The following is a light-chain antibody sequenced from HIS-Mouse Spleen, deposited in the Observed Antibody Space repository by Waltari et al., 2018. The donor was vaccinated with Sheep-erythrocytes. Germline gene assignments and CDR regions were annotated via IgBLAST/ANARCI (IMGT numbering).Light chain of an antibody. J-gene: IGKJ3*01. CDR2: DAS. V-gene: IGKV1-13*02. CDR3: QQFNSYPFT. Sequence: AIQLTHSPSSLSASAEDRVTLTCRASQGISSALAWYQQKPGKAPKLLIYDASSLESGVPSRFSGSGSGTDFTLTISSLQPEDFATYYCQQFNSYPFTFGPGTKVDIK. CDR1: QGISSA.